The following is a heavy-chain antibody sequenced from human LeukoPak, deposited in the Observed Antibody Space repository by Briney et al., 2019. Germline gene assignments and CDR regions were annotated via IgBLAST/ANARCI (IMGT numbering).Heavy chain of an antibody. D-gene: IGHD4-17*01. CDR2: FHADGET. Sequence: GGSLRLSCAASGFAFGSYDMHWVRQATGKGLEWVSAFHADGETFYSDSVRGRFTISRDNAKNSFNLQMNSLGVGDTAVYHCTRGSGPGVTTIDSWGQGALVTVSS. CDR1: GFAFGSYD. J-gene: IGHJ4*02. CDR3: TRGSGPGVTTIDS. V-gene: IGHV3-13*01.